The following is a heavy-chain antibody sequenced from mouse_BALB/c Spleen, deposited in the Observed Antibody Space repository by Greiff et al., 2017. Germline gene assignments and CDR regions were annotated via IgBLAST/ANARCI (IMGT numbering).Heavy chain of an antibody. J-gene: IGHJ3*01. D-gene: IGHD2-2*01. CDR1: GYTFTSYW. CDR3: ARDVMIYYGYDGVWFAY. Sequence: QVQLQQPGAELVKPGASVKLSCKASGYTFTSYWMHWVKQRPGQGLEWIGEINPSNGRTNYNEKFKSKATLTVDKSSSTAYMQLSSLTSEDSAVYYCARDVMIYYGYDGVWFAYWGQGTLVTVSA. CDR2: INPSNGRT. V-gene: IGHV1S81*02.